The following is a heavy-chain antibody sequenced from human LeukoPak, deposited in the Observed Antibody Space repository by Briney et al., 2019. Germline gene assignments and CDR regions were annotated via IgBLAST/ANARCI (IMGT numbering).Heavy chain of an antibody. D-gene: IGHD3-22*01. CDR1: GFRFFNYP. J-gene: IGHJ6*02. V-gene: IGHV3-30-3*01. Sequence: GGSLRLSCAASGFRFFNYPLHWVRQAPGKGLEWVAVVSFDGSLQYYADSVRGRFTISRDNPKNTLYLEMNSLTSEDTGVYYCARDPDDRGYPRWGMDVWGQGTTVTVSS. CDR3: ARDPDDRGYPRWGMDV. CDR2: VSFDGSLQ.